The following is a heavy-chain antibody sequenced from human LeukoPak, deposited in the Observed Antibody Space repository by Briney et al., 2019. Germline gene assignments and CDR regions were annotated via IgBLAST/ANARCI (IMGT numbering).Heavy chain of an antibody. D-gene: IGHD5-18*01. CDR2: IYYSGST. J-gene: IGHJ4*02. Sequence: SETLSLTCTVSVGSISSGGYYWSWIRQHPGKGLEWIGYIYYSGSTYYNPSLKSRVTMSVDTSKNQFSLKLSSVTAADTAVYYCASATLVDTAMASGYWGQGTLVTVSS. CDR3: ASATLVDTAMASGY. CDR1: VGSISSGGYY. V-gene: IGHV4-31*03.